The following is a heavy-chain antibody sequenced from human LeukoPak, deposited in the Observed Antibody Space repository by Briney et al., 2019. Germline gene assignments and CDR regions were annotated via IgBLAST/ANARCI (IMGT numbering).Heavy chain of an antibody. Sequence: PSETLSLTCTVSGGSISSYHWRWTPHPAGEALEGIGRIYTSGSTNYNPSLKSRVTISVAKSKNQFSLKLSSVTAADTAVYYCARGVQYYDFWRGRYYYMDAWGKGTTVTVSS. D-gene: IGHD3-3*01. J-gene: IGHJ6*03. CDR3: ARGVQYYDFWRGRYYYMDA. CDR1: GGSISSYH. V-gene: IGHV4-4*07. CDR2: IYTSGST.